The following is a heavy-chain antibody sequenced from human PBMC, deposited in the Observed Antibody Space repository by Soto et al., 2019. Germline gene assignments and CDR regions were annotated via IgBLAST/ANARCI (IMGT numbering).Heavy chain of an antibody. J-gene: IGHJ4*02. CDR1: GVTFISYA. CDR2: ISGSGGST. V-gene: IGHV3-23*01. Sequence: PVGFLRLSCAASGVTFISYAMSWVRQAPGKGLEWVSAISGSGGSTYYADSVKGRFTISRDNSKNTLYLQMNSLRAEDTAVYYFAKGPVPAAIGSRPPYVDYWGQGTLVTVSS. CDR3: AKGPVPAAIGSRPPYVDY. D-gene: IGHD2-2*01.